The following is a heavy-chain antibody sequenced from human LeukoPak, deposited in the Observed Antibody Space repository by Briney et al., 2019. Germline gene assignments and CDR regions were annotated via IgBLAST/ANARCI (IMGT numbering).Heavy chain of an antibody. CDR3: ARVSAHCSGGSCHDAFDI. V-gene: IGHV1-69*01. J-gene: IGHJ3*02. Sequence: SVKVSCKASGGTFSSYAISWVRQAPGQGLEWMGGIIPIFGTANYAQKFQGRVTITADESTGTAYMELSSLRSEDTAVYYCARVSAHCSGGSCHDAFDIWGQGTMVTVSS. CDR2: IIPIFGTA. CDR1: GGTFSSYA. D-gene: IGHD2-15*01.